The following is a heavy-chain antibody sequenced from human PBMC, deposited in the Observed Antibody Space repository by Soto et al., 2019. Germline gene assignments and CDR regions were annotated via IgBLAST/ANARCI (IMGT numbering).Heavy chain of an antibody. J-gene: IGHJ2*01. V-gene: IGHV1-3*01. D-gene: IGHD3-22*01. CDR2: INAGNGNT. CDR1: GYTFTSYA. Sequence: ASVKVSCKASGYTFTSYAMHWVRQAPGQRLEWMGWINAGNGNTKYSQKFQGRVTITRDTSASTAYMELSSLRSEDTAVYYCARESTHYYDSSGYFTTYWYFDLWSRGTLVTVSS. CDR3: ARESTHYYDSSGYFTTYWYFDL.